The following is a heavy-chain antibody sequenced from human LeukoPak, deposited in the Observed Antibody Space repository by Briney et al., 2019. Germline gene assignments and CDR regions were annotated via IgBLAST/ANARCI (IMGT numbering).Heavy chain of an antibody. CDR3: AREPDYGDFALPDY. J-gene: IGHJ4*02. D-gene: IGHD4-17*01. Sequence: ASVKVSCKASGYTFTSYYIHWVRQAPAQGLEWMGRINPNSGGTSYTQTFQGRVTMTRDTSITPAYLELSRLRSADTAVYYCAREPDYGDFALPDYWGQGTLVTVSS. CDR1: GYTFTSYY. CDR2: INPNSGGT. V-gene: IGHV1-2*02.